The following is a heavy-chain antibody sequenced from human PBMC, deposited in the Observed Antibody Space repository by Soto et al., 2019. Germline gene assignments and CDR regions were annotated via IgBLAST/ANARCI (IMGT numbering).Heavy chain of an antibody. V-gene: IGHV1-2*02. J-gene: IGHJ4*02. D-gene: IGHD3-16*01. CDR2: INPSTGGT. CDR3: ARDLGGLGDPFDN. Sequence: QVHLVQSGAEVKKAGASVKVSCKASGYTFTGYYIHWVRQAPGQGFEWVGWINPSTGGTSYAQKFQGRVTVTRDTSISTAYMELTRPRSNDTAVYYCARDLGGLGDPFDNWGQGTRVTVFS. CDR1: GYTFTGYY.